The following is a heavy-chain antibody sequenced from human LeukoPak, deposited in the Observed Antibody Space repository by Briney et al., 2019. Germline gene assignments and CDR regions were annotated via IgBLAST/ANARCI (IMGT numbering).Heavy chain of an antibody. V-gene: IGHV1-69*04. CDR2: IIPILGIA. J-gene: IGHJ4*02. CDR1: GGTFSSYA. Sequence: GSSVKVSCKASGGTFSSYAISWVRQAPGQGLEWMGRIIPILGIANYAQKFQGRVTITADKSTSTAYTELSSLRSEDTAVYYCASVTLRGYSGSDYWGQGTPVTVSS. CDR3: ASVTLRGYSGSDY. D-gene: IGHD5-12*01.